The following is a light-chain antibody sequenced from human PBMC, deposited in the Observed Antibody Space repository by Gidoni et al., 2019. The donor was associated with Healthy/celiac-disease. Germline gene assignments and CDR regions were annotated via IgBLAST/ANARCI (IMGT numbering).Light chain of an antibody. J-gene: IGKJ5*01. CDR2: GAS. CDR1: QIVSSSY. CDR3: QQYGSSPRIT. Sequence: EIVLTQSPGTLSLSPGERATLSCRASQIVSSSYLAWYQQKPGQAPRLLIYGASSRATGIPDRFSGSWSGTDFTLTISRLEPEDFAVYYCQQYGSSPRITFGQGTRLEIK. V-gene: IGKV3-20*01.